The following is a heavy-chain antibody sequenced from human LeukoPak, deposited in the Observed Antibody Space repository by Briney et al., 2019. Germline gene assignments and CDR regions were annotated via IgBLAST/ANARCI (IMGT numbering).Heavy chain of an antibody. J-gene: IGHJ3*02. CDR1: GYTFTSYY. CDR2: INPSGGST. V-gene: IGHV1-46*01. CDR3: ARGLATYDSSGYTAFDI. Sequence: ASVKVSCKASGYTFTSYYMHWVRQAPGQGLEWMGIINPSGGSTSYAQKFQGRVTMTRDMSTSTVYMELSRLRSGDTAVYYCARGLATYDSSGYTAFDIWGQGTMVTVSS. D-gene: IGHD3-22*01.